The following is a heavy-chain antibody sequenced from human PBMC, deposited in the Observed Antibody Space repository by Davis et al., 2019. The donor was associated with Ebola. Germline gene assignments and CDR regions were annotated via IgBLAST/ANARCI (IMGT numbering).Heavy chain of an antibody. CDR2: ISWDGGST. CDR3: ARDRSSSWYRVVDGMDV. D-gene: IGHD6-13*01. CDR1: GFTFDDYA. V-gene: IGHV3-43D*03. Sequence: GESLKISCAASGFTFDDYAMHWVRQAPGKGLEWVSLISWDGGSTYYADSVKGRFTISRDNSKNSLYLQMNSLRAEDTAVYYCARDRSSSWYRVVDGMDVWGQGTTVTVSS. J-gene: IGHJ6*02.